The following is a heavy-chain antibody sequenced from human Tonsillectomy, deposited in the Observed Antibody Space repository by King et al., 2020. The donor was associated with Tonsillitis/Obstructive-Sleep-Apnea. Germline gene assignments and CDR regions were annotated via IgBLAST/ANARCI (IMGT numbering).Heavy chain of an antibody. Sequence: QLVQSGAEVKKPGASVKVSCKASGYTFTNYGISWVRQAPGQGLEWMAWISAHNGHTNYAQKLQGRVTMTTDTSTSTAYMELRSLRSDDTAVYYCARDSMSHYYDSSGYYTFNYWGQGTLVTVPS. J-gene: IGHJ4*02. CDR1: GYTFTNYG. CDR2: ISAHNGHT. D-gene: IGHD3-22*01. V-gene: IGHV1-18*01. CDR3: ARDSMSHYYDSSGYYTFNY.